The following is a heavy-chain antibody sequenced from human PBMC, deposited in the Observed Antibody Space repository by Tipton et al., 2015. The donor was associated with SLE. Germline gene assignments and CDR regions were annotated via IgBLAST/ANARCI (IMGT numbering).Heavy chain of an antibody. Sequence: TLSLTCTVSGGSISSSSYYWGWIRQPPGKGLEWIGSIYYSGSTYYNPSLKSRVTISVDTSKNQFSLKLSSVTAADTAVYYCARHMRYNWNYFDNWGPGSLVIVSS. CDR2: IYYSGST. V-gene: IGHV4-39*07. D-gene: IGHD1-20*01. CDR1: GGSISSSSYY. CDR3: ARHMRYNWNYFDN. J-gene: IGHJ4*02.